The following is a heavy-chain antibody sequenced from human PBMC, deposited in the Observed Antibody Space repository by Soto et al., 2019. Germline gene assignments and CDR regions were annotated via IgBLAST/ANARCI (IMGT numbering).Heavy chain of an antibody. Sequence: SETLSLTCTVSGYSITNGYFWGWIRQPPGKGLECIGSMYHSGNTYYNPSLKSRVTISVDTSKNQFSLRLSSVTAADTAVYYCARLYDSSGYQHYFDYWGQGNPVTVSS. CDR3: ARLYDSSGYQHYFDY. CDR2: MYHSGNT. CDR1: GYSITNGYF. D-gene: IGHD3-22*01. J-gene: IGHJ4*02. V-gene: IGHV4-38-2*02.